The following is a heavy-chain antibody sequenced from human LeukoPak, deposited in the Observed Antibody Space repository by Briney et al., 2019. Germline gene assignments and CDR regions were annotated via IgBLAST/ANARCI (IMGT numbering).Heavy chain of an antibody. V-gene: IGHV1-69*04. CDR3: ARDPTLKSPDWSKPQFDY. CDR1: GGTFSSYA. Sequence: SVKVSCKASGGTFSSYAISWVRQAPGQGLEWMGRIIPILGIANYAQKFQGRVTITADKSTSTAYMELSSLRSEDTAVYYCARDPTLKSPDWSKPQFDYWGQGTLVTVSS. J-gene: IGHJ4*02. D-gene: IGHD3-9*01. CDR2: IIPILGIA.